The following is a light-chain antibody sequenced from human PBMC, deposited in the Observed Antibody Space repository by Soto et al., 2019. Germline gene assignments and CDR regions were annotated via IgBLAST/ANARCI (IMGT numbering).Light chain of an antibody. V-gene: IGKV1-39*01. CDR1: QNISRF. CDR3: QQSYDPPPT. Sequence: DIQMTQSPSSLSASVGDSVTITCRSSQNISRFLNWYQQKEAKAPNLLIYAVSSLRTGVPSRFSGSGSGTAFTLPISSLQPPDFATYFCQQSYDPPPTFGQGTKLEIK. CDR2: AVS. J-gene: IGKJ1*01.